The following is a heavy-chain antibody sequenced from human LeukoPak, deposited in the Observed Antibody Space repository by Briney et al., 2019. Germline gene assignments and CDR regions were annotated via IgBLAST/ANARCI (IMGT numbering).Heavy chain of an antibody. CDR2: IYYSGNT. CDR1: GASISSGAYS. J-gene: IGHJ4*02. D-gene: IGHD3-3*01. Sequence: SQTLSLTCTVSGASISSGAYSWSWVRQHPGKCLEWIAYIYYSGNTYYNPSLKRRVNISVDTSKNQFSLKLSSVTAADTAVYYCARTITIFGALGYFDYWGQGTLVTVSS. CDR3: ARTITIFGALGYFDY. V-gene: IGHV4-31*03.